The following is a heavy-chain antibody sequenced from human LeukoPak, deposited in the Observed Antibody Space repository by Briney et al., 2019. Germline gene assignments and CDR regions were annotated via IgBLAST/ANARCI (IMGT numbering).Heavy chain of an antibody. J-gene: IGHJ4*02. CDR1: GFTFSNAW. Sequence: GGSLRLSCAASGFTFSNAWMSWVRQAPGKGLEWVGRIKSKTDGGTTDYAAPVKGRFTISRDDSKNTLYLQMNSLKTEDTAVYYCTTDVYSSGWYFDYWGQGTLVTVSS. V-gene: IGHV3-15*01. D-gene: IGHD6-19*01. CDR3: TTDVYSSGWYFDY. CDR2: IKSKTDGGTT.